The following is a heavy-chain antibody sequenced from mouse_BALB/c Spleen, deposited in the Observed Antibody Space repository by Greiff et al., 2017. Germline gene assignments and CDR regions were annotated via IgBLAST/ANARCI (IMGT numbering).Heavy chain of an antibody. J-gene: IGHJ3*01. Sequence: DVMLVESGGGLVQPGGSRKLSCAASGFTFSDYGMAWVRQAPGKGPEWVAFISNLAYSIYYADTVTGRFTISRENAKNTLYLEMSSLRSEDTAMYYCARDVRDAGFAYWGQGTLVTVSA. CDR2: ISNLAYSI. CDR1: GFTFSDYG. V-gene: IGHV5-15*02. D-gene: IGHD3-3*01. CDR3: ARDVRDAGFAY.